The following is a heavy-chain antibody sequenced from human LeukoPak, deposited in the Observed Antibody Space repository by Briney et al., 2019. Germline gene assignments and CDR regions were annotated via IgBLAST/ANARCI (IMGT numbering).Heavy chain of an antibody. D-gene: IGHD5-18*01. V-gene: IGHV4-34*01. Sequence: SETLSLTCAVYGGSFSGYYWSWIRQPPGKGLEWIGEINHSGSTNYNPSLKSRVTISVDTSKNQFSLKLSSVTAADTAVFYCARWAGYSYGYFDYWGQGTLVTVSS. CDR3: ARWAGYSYGYFDY. CDR2: INHSGST. J-gene: IGHJ4*02. CDR1: GGSFSGYY.